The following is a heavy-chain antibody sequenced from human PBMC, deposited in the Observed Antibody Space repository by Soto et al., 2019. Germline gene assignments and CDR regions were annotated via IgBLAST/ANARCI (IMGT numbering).Heavy chain of an antibody. CDR3: ARGGGGVVVAATFDP. V-gene: IGHV1-18*01. J-gene: IGHJ5*02. CDR2: ISAYNGNT. CDR1: GYTFTSYG. Sequence: GASVKLSCEASGYTFTSYGISWVRQAPRQGLEWMGWISAYNGNTNYAQKLQGRVTMTTDTSTSTAYMELRSLRSDDTAVYYCARGGGGVVVAATFDPWGQGTLVTVSS. D-gene: IGHD2-15*01.